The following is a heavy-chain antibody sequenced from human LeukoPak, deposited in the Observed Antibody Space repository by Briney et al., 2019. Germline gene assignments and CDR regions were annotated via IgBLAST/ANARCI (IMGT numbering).Heavy chain of an antibody. J-gene: IGHJ4*02. V-gene: IGHV3-23*01. CDR1: GFTFSGYA. CDR3: AKGFREGTHDY. Sequence: GGSLRLFCAASGFTFSGYAMSWVRQAPGKGLEWVSAISGSGGSTYYADSVKGRFTISRDNSKNTLYLQMNSLRAEDTAVYYCAKGFREGTHDYWGQGTLVTVSS. CDR2: ISGSGGST.